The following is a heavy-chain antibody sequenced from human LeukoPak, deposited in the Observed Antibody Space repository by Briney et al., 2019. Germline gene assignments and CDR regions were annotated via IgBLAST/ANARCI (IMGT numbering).Heavy chain of an antibody. D-gene: IGHD6-13*01. Sequence: PSETLSLTCTVSGGSISSSSYYWGWIRQPPGEGLEWIGSIYYSGSTYYNPSLKSRVTISVDTSKNQFSLKLSSVTAADTAVYYCARVGTAPITLIDYWGQGTLVTVSS. J-gene: IGHJ4*02. V-gene: IGHV4-39*01. CDR3: ARVGTAPITLIDY. CDR1: GGSISSSSYY. CDR2: IYYSGST.